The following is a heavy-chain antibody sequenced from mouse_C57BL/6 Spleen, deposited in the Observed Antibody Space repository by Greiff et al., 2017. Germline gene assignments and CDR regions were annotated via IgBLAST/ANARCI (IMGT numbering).Heavy chain of an antibody. V-gene: IGHV1-72*01. CDR3: ARRDYGSYYFDY. J-gene: IGHJ2*01. D-gene: IGHD1-1*01. Sequence: QVQLKQPGAELVKPGASVKLSCKASGYTFTSYWMHWVKQRPGRGLEWIGRIDPNSGGTKYNEKFKSKATLTVDKPSSTAYMQLISLTYEDSAVYYCARRDYGSYYFDYWGQGTTLTVSS. CDR1: GYTFTSYW. CDR2: IDPNSGGT.